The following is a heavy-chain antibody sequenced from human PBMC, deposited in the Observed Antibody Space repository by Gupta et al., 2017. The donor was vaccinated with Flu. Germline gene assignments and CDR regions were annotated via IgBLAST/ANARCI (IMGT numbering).Heavy chain of an antibody. D-gene: IGHD6-19*01. CDR1: GGSISSYY. J-gene: IGHJ6*02. CDR3: ASAKKQWLARYYYYGMDV. Sequence: QVQLQESGPGLVKPSETLSLTCTVSGGSISSYYCSWLRQPPGKGLEWIGYIYYSGSTNYNPSLKSRVTISVDTSKNQFSLKLSSVTAADTAVYYCASAKKQWLARYYYYGMDVWGQGTTVTVSS. V-gene: IGHV4-59*01. CDR2: IYYSGST.